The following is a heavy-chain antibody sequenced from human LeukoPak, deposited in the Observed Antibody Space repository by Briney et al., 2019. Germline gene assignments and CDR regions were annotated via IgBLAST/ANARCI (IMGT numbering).Heavy chain of an antibody. CDR1: GFTFSNHG. Sequence: PGGSLRLSCAASGFTFSNHGMLRVRQAPGKGLEWVAFIRYDGSNQYYADSVKGRFTISRDSSKNTLYLQMNSLRDEDTAVYYCAKEVGVTTRGSFAYWGQGTLVTVSS. CDR2: IRYDGSNQ. V-gene: IGHV3-30*02. D-gene: IGHD1-26*01. J-gene: IGHJ4*02. CDR3: AKEVGVTTRGSFAY.